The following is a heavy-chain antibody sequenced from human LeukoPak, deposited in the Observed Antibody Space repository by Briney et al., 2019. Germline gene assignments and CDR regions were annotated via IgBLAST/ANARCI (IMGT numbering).Heavy chain of an antibody. CDR1: GGSMSSNSYY. D-gene: IGHD5-12*01. CDR3: ARHAESGYDRFDY. V-gene: IGHV4-61*05. J-gene: IGHJ4*02. CDR2: IYYSGST. Sequence: SETLSLTCTVSGGSMSSNSYYWGWIRQPPGKGLEWIGYIYYSGSTNYKSPLKSRVTISGDTSKNQFSLKLSSVTAADTAVYYCARHAESGYDRFDYWGQGTLVTVSS.